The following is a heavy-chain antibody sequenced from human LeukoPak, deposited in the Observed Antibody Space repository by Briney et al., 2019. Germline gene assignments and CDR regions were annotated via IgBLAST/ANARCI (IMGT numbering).Heavy chain of an antibody. V-gene: IGHV3-23*01. CDR3: AKGYYDSTGYPLRPSFDY. D-gene: IGHD3-22*01. CDR1: GFTFSGYA. CDR2: IGVSGGST. Sequence: GGSLRLSCAASGFTFSGYAMTWVRQAPGKGLEWVSTIGVSGGSTFYADSVKGRFTNSRDNSKNTLYLQMNSLRIEDTAVYYCAKGYYDSTGYPLRPSFDYWGQGTLVTVSS. J-gene: IGHJ4*02.